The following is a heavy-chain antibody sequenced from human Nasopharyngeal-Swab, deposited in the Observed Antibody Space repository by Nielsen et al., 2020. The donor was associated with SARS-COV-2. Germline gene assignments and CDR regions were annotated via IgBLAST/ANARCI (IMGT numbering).Heavy chain of an antibody. CDR2: INDYEDRL. Sequence: GSLRLSCSASGFTFSIYAMHWVRQAPGKGLEYVSTINDYEDRLYYADSVKGRFTISRDNSKNTLYLQMSSLRTEDTAVYWCVKDLRGKYAFEIWGQGTMVTVSS. D-gene: IGHD3-16*01. V-gene: IGHV3-64D*08. J-gene: IGHJ3*02. CDR1: GFTFSIYA. CDR3: VKDLRGKYAFEI.